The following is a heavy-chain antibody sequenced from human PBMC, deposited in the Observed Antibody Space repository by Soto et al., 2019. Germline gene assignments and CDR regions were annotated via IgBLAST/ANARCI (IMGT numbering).Heavy chain of an antibody. D-gene: IGHD3-16*01. CDR3: ARDAGVSGELYY. CDR1: VYTFPSYG. Sequence: QVQLVQSGAEGKKPGASVKVSCKASVYTFPSYGLSWVRQAPGQGLKWMGWISAYNGNTNYAQKLQGRVTMTTDTSTSTAYMDLRSLRSDDTAVYYCARDAGVSGELYYWGQGTLVTVSS. V-gene: IGHV1-18*01. CDR2: ISAYNGNT. J-gene: IGHJ4*02.